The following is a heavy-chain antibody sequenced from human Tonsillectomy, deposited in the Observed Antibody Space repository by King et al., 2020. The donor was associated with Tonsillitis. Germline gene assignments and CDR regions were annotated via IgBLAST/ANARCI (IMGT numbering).Heavy chain of an antibody. CDR2: INAYNCNT. Sequence: VQLVQSGAEVKKPGASVKVSCKASGYSLSTYAITWGRQAPGQGLEWMGWINAYNCNTNYAQKLQGRVTLTTEKSTTTAYMDLRSLSSDDTAVYYCALDILTGFYDYWGQGTLVTVSS. CDR3: ALDILTGFYDY. CDR1: GYSLSTYA. D-gene: IGHD3-9*01. V-gene: IGHV1-18*01. J-gene: IGHJ4*02.